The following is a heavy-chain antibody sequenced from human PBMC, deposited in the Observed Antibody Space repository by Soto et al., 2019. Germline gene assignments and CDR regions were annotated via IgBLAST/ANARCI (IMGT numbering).Heavy chain of an antibody. J-gene: IGHJ5*02. Sequence: PSETLSLTCTVSGGSISSYYWSWIRQPPGKGLEWIGYIYYSGSTNYNPSLKSRVTISVDTSKNQFSLKLSSVTAADTAVYYCARGVAAAGTEWFDPWGQGTLVTVSS. D-gene: IGHD6-13*01. CDR1: GGSISSYY. CDR2: IYYSGST. V-gene: IGHV4-59*01. CDR3: ARGVAAAGTEWFDP.